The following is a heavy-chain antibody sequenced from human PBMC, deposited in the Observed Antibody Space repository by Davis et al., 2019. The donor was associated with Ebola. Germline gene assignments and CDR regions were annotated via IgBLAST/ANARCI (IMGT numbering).Heavy chain of an antibody. CDR1: GYTFTSYA. CDR3: ARGYGSGWYSY. CDR2: INAGNGNT. D-gene: IGHD6-19*01. Sequence: ASVKVSCKASGYTFTSYAMHWVRQAPGQGLEWMGWINAGNGNTKYSQKFQGRVTMTTDTSTSTAYMELRSLRSDDTAVYYCARGYGSGWYSYWGQGTLVTVSS. J-gene: IGHJ4*02. V-gene: IGHV1-3*01.